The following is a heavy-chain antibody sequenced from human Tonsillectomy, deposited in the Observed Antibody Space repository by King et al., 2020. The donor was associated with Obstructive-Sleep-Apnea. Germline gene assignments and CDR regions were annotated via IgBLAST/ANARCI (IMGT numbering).Heavy chain of an antibody. CDR2: ISWNSGSI. J-gene: IGHJ2*01. Sequence: VQLVESGGGLVQPGRSLRLSCAASGFTFDDYAMHWVRQAPGKGLEWVSGISWNSGSIGYADSVKGRFTISRDNAKNSLYLQMNSLSAEDTALYYCAKDLLWELGEGYFDLWGRGTLVTVSS. D-gene: IGHD1-26*01. CDR3: AKDLLWELGEGYFDL. V-gene: IGHV3-9*01. CDR1: GFTFDDYA.